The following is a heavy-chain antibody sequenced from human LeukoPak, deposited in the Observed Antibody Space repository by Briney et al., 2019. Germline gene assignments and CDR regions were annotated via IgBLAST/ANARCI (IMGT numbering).Heavy chain of an antibody. CDR1: GGTFSSYA. V-gene: IGHV1-69*05. J-gene: IGHJ4*02. CDR3: ACRFGHDFWSGYHY. CDR2: IIPIFGTA. Sequence: SVKVSCKASGGTFSSYAISWVRQAPGQGLEWMGGIIPIFGTANYAQKFQGRVTITTDESTSTAYMELSSLRSEDTAVYYCACRFGHDFWSGYHYWGQGTLVTVSS. D-gene: IGHD3-3*01.